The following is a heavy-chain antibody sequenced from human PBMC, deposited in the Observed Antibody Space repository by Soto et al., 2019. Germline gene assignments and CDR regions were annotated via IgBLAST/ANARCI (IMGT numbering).Heavy chain of an antibody. D-gene: IGHD3-22*01. CDR3: AREISYYDSSGYYYVYFDY. CDR2: IYSSGST. CDR1: GGSISSGGYY. J-gene: IGHJ4*02. Sequence: QVQLQESGPGLVKPSQTLSLTCTVSGGSISSGGYYWSWIRQHPGKGLEWIGYIYSSGSTYYNPSLKSRVTLSVDTSKNQFSLKLSSVTAADTAVYYCAREISYYDSSGYYYVYFDYWGQGTLVTVSS. V-gene: IGHV4-31*03.